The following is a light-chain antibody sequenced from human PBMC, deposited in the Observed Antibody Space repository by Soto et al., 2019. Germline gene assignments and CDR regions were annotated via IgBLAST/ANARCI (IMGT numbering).Light chain of an antibody. Sequence: DIQMTQSPSSLSAFIGDRVTITCRASQDINTYVNWFQQQPGKAPKLLIYSASALHSGVPSRFSGSGSGTDFTLTISSLEPEEFATYYCQQTYSMLWTFGQGTKVDIK. J-gene: IGKJ1*01. CDR2: SAS. V-gene: IGKV1-39*01. CDR3: QQTYSMLWT. CDR1: QDINTY.